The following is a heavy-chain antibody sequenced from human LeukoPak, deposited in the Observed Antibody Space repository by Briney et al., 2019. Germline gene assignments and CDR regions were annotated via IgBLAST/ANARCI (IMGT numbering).Heavy chain of an antibody. CDR1: GFTFSSYA. CDR3: VRVPAETIYYYYGMDV. CDR2: ISYDGSNK. Sequence: GSLRLSCAASGFTFSSYAMHWVRQAPGKGLEWVAVISYDGSNKYYADSVKGRFTISRDNSKNTLYLQMNSLRAEDTAVYYCVRVPAETIYYYYGMDVWGQGTTVTVSS. D-gene: IGHD5-24*01. V-gene: IGHV3-30-3*01. J-gene: IGHJ6*02.